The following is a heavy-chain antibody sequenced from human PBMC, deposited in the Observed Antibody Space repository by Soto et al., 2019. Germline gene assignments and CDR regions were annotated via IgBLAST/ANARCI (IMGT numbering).Heavy chain of an antibody. CDR2: ISAYNGNT. V-gene: IGHV1-18*01. CDR1: GYTFTIYG. Sequence: ASVKVSCKASGYTFTIYGISWVRQAPGQGLEWMGWISAYNGNTNYAQKLQGRVNMTTDTSTSTAYMELRSLSSDDTAVYYCGRDIAAAGPPPYYYYYGMDVWGQGTTVTVSS. CDR3: GRDIAAAGPPPYYYYYGMDV. D-gene: IGHD6-13*01. J-gene: IGHJ6*02.